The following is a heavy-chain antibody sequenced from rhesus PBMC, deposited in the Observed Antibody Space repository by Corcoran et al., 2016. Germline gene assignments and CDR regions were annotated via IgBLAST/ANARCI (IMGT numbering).Heavy chain of an antibody. CDR3: AREGRVCSSTYCSSTFSLDV. D-gene: IGHD2-15*01. CDR1: GASISSNY. Sequence: PLTCAVSGASISSNYWSWIRQPPGKGLEWIGYIYGVSGSTGYNPSLKSRVTISKDTSKNHFSLKLSSVTAADTAVYYCAREGRVCSSTYCSSTFSLDVWGRGVLVTVSS. V-gene: IGHV4S6*01. CDR2: IYGVSGST. J-gene: IGHJ5-2*02.